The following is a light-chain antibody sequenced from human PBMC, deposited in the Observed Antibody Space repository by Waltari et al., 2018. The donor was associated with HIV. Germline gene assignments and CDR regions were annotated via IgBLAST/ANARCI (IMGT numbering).Light chain of an antibody. Sequence: QSVLTQPPSASGTPAQRVTISCPGSSANIGRRTVSWYQQLPGTAPKLLIYRNNHRPSGVPDRFSGSKSGTSAALAISGLQSEDEADYYCATWDDSLNGYVLGAGTRVTVL. J-gene: IGLJ1*01. V-gene: IGLV1-44*01. CDR2: RNN. CDR3: ATWDDSLNGYV. CDR1: SANIGRRT.